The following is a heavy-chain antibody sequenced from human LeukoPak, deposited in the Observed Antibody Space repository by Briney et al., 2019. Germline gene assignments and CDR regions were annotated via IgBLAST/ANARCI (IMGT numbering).Heavy chain of an antibody. D-gene: IGHD2-15*01. CDR3: AKCLAWGVVVSSIDY. Sequence: PGGSLRLSCAASGFTFSSYAMSWVRQAPGKGLEWVSAISGSGGSTYYADSVKGRFTISRDNSKSTLYLQMNSLRAEDTAVYYCAKCLAWGVVVSSIDYWGQGTLVTVSS. CDR2: ISGSGGST. CDR1: GFTFSSYA. J-gene: IGHJ4*02. V-gene: IGHV3-23*01.